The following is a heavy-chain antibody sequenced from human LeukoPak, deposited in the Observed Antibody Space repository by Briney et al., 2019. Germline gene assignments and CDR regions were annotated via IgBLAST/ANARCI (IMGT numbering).Heavy chain of an antibody. CDR3: AKVPDYDFWSGSRNYFQH. CDR2: IRYDGSNK. D-gene: IGHD3-3*01. CDR1: GFTFSSYG. Sequence: GGSLRLSCAASGFTFSSYGMHWVRQAPGKGLEWVAFIRYDGSNKYYADSVKGRFTISRDNSKNTLYLQMNSLRAEDTAVYYCAKVPDYDFWSGSRNYFQHXXXGTLVTVSS. V-gene: IGHV3-30*02. J-gene: IGHJ1*01.